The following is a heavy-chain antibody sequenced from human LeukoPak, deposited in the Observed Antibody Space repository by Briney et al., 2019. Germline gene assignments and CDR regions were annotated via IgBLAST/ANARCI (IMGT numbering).Heavy chain of an antibody. Sequence: GGSLRLSCAASGFTFSSYAMSWVRQAPGKGLEWVSAISGSGGSTYYADSVKGRFTISRDNSKSTLYLQMNSLRAEDTAVYYCARDSKERGSDYWGQGTLVTVSS. J-gene: IGHJ4*02. CDR1: GFTFSSYA. CDR2: ISGSGGST. CDR3: ARDSKERGSDY. V-gene: IGHV3-23*01. D-gene: IGHD2-15*01.